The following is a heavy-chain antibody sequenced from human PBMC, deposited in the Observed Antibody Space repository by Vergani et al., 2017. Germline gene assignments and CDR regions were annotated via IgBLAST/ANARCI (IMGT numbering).Heavy chain of an antibody. Sequence: QVQLVQSGAEVKKPGSSVKVSCKASGGTFSSYAISWVRQAPGQGLERMGGIIPIFGTANYAQKFQGRVTITADESTGTAYMELSSLRSEDTAVYYCARAGGDSDSSGYLYWGQGTLVTVSS. J-gene: IGHJ4*02. V-gene: IGHV1-69*01. CDR3: ARAGGDSDSSGYLY. CDR1: GGTFSSYA. D-gene: IGHD3-22*01. CDR2: IIPIFGTA.